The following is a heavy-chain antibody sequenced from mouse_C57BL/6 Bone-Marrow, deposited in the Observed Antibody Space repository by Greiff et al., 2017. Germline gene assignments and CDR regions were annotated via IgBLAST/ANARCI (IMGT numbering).Heavy chain of an antibody. Sequence: QVQLKQSGAELVRPGTSVKMSCKASGYSFTSYWIGWAKQRPGHGLEWIGDIYPGGGYTNYNEKFKGKATLTADKSSSTAYMEFRSLTSEASAIHATERFGLDSIFFAYWGQGTLVTVSA. V-gene: IGHV1-63*01. CDR2: IYPGGGYT. CDR1: GYSFTSYW. D-gene: IGHD2-3*01. CDR3: ERFGLDSIFFAY. J-gene: IGHJ3*01.